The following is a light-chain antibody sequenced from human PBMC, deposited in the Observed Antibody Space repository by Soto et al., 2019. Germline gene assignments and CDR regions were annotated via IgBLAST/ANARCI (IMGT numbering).Light chain of an antibody. CDR3: SSFSSITREV. V-gene: IGLV2-14*01. J-gene: IGLJ2*01. CDR2: EVS. Sequence: QSALTQPASVSGSPGQSITISCTGTSSDVGGYSYVSWYQQHPGKTPKLMIYEVSNRPSGVSHRFSGSKSGNTASLTISGFQTADEADYYCSSFSSITREVFGGGTKLAVL. CDR1: SSDVGGYSY.